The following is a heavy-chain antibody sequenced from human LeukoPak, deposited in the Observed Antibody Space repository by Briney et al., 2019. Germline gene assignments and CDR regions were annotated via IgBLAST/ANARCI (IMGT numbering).Heavy chain of an antibody. Sequence: GGSLRLSCAASGFTFSSYAMTWIRQAPGKGLEWVSSISGSGGSTYYADSVKGRFTISRDNAKNSLYLQMNSLRAEDTAVYYCARMPIRYCTNGVCSIWGQGTLVTVSS. V-gene: IGHV3-23*01. CDR3: ARMPIRYCTNGVCSI. CDR1: GFTFSSYA. D-gene: IGHD2-8*01. CDR2: ISGSGGST. J-gene: IGHJ4*02.